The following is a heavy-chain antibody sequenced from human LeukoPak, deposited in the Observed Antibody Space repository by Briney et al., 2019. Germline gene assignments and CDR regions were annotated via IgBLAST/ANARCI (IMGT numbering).Heavy chain of an antibody. CDR1: GFTFRNYA. V-gene: IGHV3-30-3*01. D-gene: IGHD6-19*01. Sequence: PGGSLRLSCAASGFTFRNYAMHWVRQAPGKGLEWVAVMSYDGSNKYYADSVKGRFTISRDNSKNTLYLQMTGLRAEDTAVYYCARGAVAGTWPGTFDIWGQGTVVTVSS. CDR3: ARGAVAGTWPGTFDI. J-gene: IGHJ3*02. CDR2: MSYDGSNK.